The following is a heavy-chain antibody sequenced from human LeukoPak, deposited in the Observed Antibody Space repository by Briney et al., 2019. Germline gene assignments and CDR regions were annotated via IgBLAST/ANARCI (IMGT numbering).Heavy chain of an antibody. D-gene: IGHD2-21*01. CDR3: ARGSSTETYSAEYFQH. J-gene: IGHJ1*01. CDR1: GFIFSDHY. V-gene: IGHV3-11*01. Sequence: PGGSLRLSCAASGFIFSDHYMDWFRQAPGKGLEWIAYISYDAETLSYADSVKGRFTISSDNTKNSLYLQMNSLRAEDTALYYCARGSSTETYSAEYFQHWGQGSLVSVSS. CDR2: ISYDAETL.